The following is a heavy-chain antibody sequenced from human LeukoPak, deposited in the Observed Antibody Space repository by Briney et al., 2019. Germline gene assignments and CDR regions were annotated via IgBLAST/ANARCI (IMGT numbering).Heavy chain of an antibody. Sequence: GASVKVSCKASGYTFTGYYMHWVRQAPGQGLEWMGRINPNSGGTNYAQKFQGRVTMTRDTSISTAYMELRSLRSDDTAVYYCAREWELRAFDIWGQGTMVTVSS. CDR3: AREWELRAFDI. D-gene: IGHD1-26*01. J-gene: IGHJ3*02. CDR1: GYTFTGYY. V-gene: IGHV1-2*06. CDR2: INPNSGGT.